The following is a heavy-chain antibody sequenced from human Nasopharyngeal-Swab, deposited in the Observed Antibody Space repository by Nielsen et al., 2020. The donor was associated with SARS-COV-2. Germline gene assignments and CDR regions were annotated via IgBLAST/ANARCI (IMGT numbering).Heavy chain of an antibody. V-gene: IGHV1-18*04. Sequence: AAVKVSCKASGYSFTSYGITWVRRAPGKGLEWRGWIGPFNGYTHYAQNVQDRVSMTTDTAMTTAYMELRSLRSDDTALYYCARPLSRDSTWTTEANWFDPWGQGTLVTVSS. CDR2: IGPFNGYT. J-gene: IGHJ5*02. CDR1: GYSFTSYG. D-gene: IGHD6-13*01. CDR3: ARPLSRDSTWTTEANWFDP.